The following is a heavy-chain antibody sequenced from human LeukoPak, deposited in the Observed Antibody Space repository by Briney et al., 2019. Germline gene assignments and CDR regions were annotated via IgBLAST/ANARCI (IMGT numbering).Heavy chain of an antibody. V-gene: IGHV4-59*08. CDR3: ARRLAGGDAFDI. D-gene: IGHD2-8*02. CDR2: IYYSGST. CDR1: GGSISSYY. Sequence: PSETLSLTCTVSGGSISSYYWSWIRQPPGKGLEWIGYIYYSGSTTYNPSLKSRVTISVDTSKNQFSLKLSSVTAADTAVYYCARRLAGGDAFDIWGQGTMVTVSS. J-gene: IGHJ3*02.